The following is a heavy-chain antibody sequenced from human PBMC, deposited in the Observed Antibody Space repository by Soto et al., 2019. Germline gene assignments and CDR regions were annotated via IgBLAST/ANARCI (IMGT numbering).Heavy chain of an antibody. CDR2: ISAYNGNT. CDR1: GYTFTSYG. D-gene: IGHD1-26*01. Sequence: QVQLVQAGAEVKKPGASVKVSCKASGYTFTSYGISWVRQAPGQGLEGMGRISAYNGNTNYAQKLQGRVTMTTDTSTSTAYMELRSLRSDDTDVYYCARCRPKWDHWEGYFDLWGRGTLVTVSS. V-gene: IGHV1-18*01. J-gene: IGHJ2*01. CDR3: ARCRPKWDHWEGYFDL.